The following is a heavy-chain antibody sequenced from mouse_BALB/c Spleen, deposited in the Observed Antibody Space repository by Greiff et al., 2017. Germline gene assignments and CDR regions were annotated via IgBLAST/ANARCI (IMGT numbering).Heavy chain of an antibody. J-gene: IGHJ3*01. Sequence: VQLQESGPGLVAPSQSLSITCTVSGFSLTGYGVNWVRQPPGKGLEWLGMIWGDGSTDYNSALKSRLSISKDNSKSQVFLKMNSLQTDDTAMYYCARVDGYYPWFAYWGQGTLVTVSA. CDR2: IWGDGST. CDR1: GFSLTGYG. CDR3: ARVDGYYPWFAY. V-gene: IGHV2-6-7*02. D-gene: IGHD2-3*01.